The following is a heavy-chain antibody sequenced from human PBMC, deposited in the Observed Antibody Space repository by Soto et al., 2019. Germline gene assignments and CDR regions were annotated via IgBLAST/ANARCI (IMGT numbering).Heavy chain of an antibody. CDR3: AHSSTRVWLRFSPLHYFDY. CDR1: GFSLSTSGGG. CDR2: IYWNDDK. V-gene: IGHV2-5*01. Sequence: QITLKESGPPLGKPTQPLTLTCTFSGFSLSTSGGGVGWIRQRPGKALEGLALIYWNDDKRYSPSLKSRLTITKDTSKNQVVLTMTNMDPVDTATYYCAHSSTRVWLRFSPLHYFDYWGQGTLVTVSS. D-gene: IGHD5-12*01. J-gene: IGHJ4*02.